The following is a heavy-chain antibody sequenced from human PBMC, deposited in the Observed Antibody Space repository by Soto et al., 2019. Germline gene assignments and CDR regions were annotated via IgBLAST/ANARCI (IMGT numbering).Heavy chain of an antibody. CDR2: ISAYNGNT. CDR3: ARDPRIAARPNGRFYYGMDV. D-gene: IGHD6-6*01. Sequence: QVQLVQSGAEVKKPGASVKVSCKASGYTFTSYGISWVRQAPGQGLEWMGWISAYNGNTNYAQKLQGRVTMTTDTSTSTAYMELRSLRSDDTAVYYCARDPRIAARPNGRFYYGMDVWGQGTTVTVSS. V-gene: IGHV1-18*01. CDR1: GYTFTSYG. J-gene: IGHJ6*02.